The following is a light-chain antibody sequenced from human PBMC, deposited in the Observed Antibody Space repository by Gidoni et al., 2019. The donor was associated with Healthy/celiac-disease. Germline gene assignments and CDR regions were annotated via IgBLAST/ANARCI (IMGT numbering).Light chain of an antibody. Sequence: DIQKTQAPSSLSAAVGDRVTITLRASQSISSHLNWYQQKPGKAPKLLIYAASSLQSGVPSRFSGSGSGTDFTLTISSLQPEDLATYYCEQSYSTPSWTFGQGTKVEIK. J-gene: IGKJ1*01. CDR1: QSISSH. CDR3: EQSYSTPSWT. V-gene: IGKV1-39*01. CDR2: AAS.